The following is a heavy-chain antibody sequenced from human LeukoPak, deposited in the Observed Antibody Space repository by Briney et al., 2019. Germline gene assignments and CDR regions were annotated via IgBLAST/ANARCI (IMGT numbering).Heavy chain of an antibody. V-gene: IGHV4-59*01. CDR2: IYYSGST. D-gene: IGHD3-22*01. Sequence: SETLSLTCTVSGGSISSYYLSWIRQPPGKGLEWIGYIYYSGSTNYNPSLKSRVTISVDTSKNQFSLKLSSVTAADTAVYYCARGGDDSSGYSDFDYWGQGTLVTVSS. CDR1: GGSISSYY. CDR3: ARGGDDSSGYSDFDY. J-gene: IGHJ4*02.